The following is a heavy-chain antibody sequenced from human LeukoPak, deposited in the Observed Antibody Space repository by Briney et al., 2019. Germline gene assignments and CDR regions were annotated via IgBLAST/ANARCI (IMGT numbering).Heavy chain of an antibody. D-gene: IGHD2-15*01. V-gene: IGHV5-51*01. J-gene: IGHJ3*02. CDR2: NYPGDSDT. Sequence: GESLKISCKGSGYSFTSYWIGWVRQMPGKGPEWMGINYPGDSDTRYSPSFQGQVTISADKSISTAYLQWSSLKASDTAMYYCARQREWGGGFDAFDIWGQGTMVTVSS. CDR3: ARQREWGGGFDAFDI. CDR1: GYSFTSYW.